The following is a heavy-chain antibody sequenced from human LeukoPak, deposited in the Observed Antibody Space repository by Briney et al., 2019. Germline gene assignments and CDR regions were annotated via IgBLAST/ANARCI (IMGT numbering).Heavy chain of an antibody. CDR2: ISGYNANT. D-gene: IGHD6-13*01. Sequence: ASVKVSCKASGYAFTNYGINWVRQAPGQGLEWMGWISGYNANTNYAQKVQDRVTMTTDTSTSTAYMELRSLRSDDMAIYYCARGGSSSWSRQSDYWGQGTLVIVSS. CDR1: GYAFTNYG. V-gene: IGHV1-18*03. J-gene: IGHJ4*02. CDR3: ARGGSSSWSRQSDY.